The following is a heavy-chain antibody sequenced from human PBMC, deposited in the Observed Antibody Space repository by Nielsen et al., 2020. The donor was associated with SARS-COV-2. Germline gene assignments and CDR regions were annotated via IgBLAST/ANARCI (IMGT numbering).Heavy chain of an antibody. D-gene: IGHD4-23*01. J-gene: IGHJ6*02. Sequence: SLKTSCAASGFTFDDYAMHWVRQAPGKGLEWVSGISWNSGSIGYADSVKGRFTISRDNAKNSLYLQMNSLRAEDTALYHCARLRWQDGYYYGMDVWGQGTTVTVSS. CDR2: ISWNSGSI. CDR1: GFTFDDYA. V-gene: IGHV3-9*01. CDR3: ARLRWQDGYYYGMDV.